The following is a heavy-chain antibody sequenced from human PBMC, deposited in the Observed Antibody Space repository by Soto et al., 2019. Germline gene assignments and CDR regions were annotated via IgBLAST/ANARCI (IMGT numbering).Heavy chain of an antibody. CDR2: ISGSGGST. J-gene: IGHJ4*02. CDR3: AKGGLFLEWLVSVY. V-gene: IGHV3-23*01. Sequence: EVQLLESGGGLVQPGGSLRLSCEASGFTFSSYAMSWVRQAPGKGLEWVSAISGSGGSTYYADSVNGRFTISRDNSKNTLYLQMNSLRAEDTAVYYCAKGGLFLEWLVSVYWGQGTLVTVSS. CDR1: GFTFSSYA. D-gene: IGHD3-3*01.